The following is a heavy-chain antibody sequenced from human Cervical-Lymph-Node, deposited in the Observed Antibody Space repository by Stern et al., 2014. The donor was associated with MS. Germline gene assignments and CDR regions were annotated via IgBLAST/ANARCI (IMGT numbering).Heavy chain of an antibody. J-gene: IGHJ1*01. D-gene: IGHD2-8*01. CDR2: IIPIFGTA. Sequence: VHLVESGAEVKKPGSSVKVSCTASGGTFSSYAISWVRQAPGQGLEWMGGIIPIFGTANYAQKFQGRVTITADESTSKAYMELSSLRSEDTAVYYCARGPNGGEGISVLQHWGQGTLVTVSS. CDR3: ARGPNGGEGISVLQH. V-gene: IGHV1-69*01. CDR1: GGTFSSYA.